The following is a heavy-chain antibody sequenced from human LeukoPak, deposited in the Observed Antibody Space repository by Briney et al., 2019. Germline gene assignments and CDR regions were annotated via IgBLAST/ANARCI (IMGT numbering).Heavy chain of an antibody. CDR2: INPNSGDA. J-gene: IGHJ3*01. CDR1: GYTFIGYY. D-gene: IGHD1-26*01. Sequence: ASVKVSCKASGYTFIGYYIHWVRQAPGQGLEWVGWINPNSGDAHYAQKFQGRATMTRDTSTSTGHMELSRLTSGDTAVYYCARDIAVVGTNPEAFDFWGQGTMVAVSS. V-gene: IGHV1-2*02. CDR3: ARDIAVVGTNPEAFDF.